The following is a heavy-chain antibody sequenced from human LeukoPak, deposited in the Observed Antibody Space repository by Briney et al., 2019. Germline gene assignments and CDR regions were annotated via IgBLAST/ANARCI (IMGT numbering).Heavy chain of an antibody. CDR1: GFTFTGYY. V-gene: IGHV1-2*02. CDR3: AREVTSGYDAFDI. J-gene: IGHJ3*02. Sequence: ASVKVSCKASGFTFTGYYMHWVRQAPGQGLEWMGWINPNSGGTNYAQKFQGRVTMTRDTSISTAYMELSRLRSDDTAVYYCAREVTSGYDAFDIWGQGTMVTVSS. CDR2: INPNSGGT. D-gene: IGHD3-3*01.